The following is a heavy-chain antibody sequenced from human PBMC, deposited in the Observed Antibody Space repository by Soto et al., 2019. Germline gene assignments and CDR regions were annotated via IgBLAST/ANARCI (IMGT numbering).Heavy chain of an antibody. CDR2: ISSSSGYT. Sequence: VGSLRLSCAGSGFTFSDYYMSWIRQAPGKGLEWVSYISSSSGYTNYADSVKGRFTISRDNAKNSLYLQMNSLRAEDTAVYYCAKEYGRLDYWGQGTLVTVSS. V-gene: IGHV3-11*06. D-gene: IGHD4-17*01. CDR1: GFTFSDYY. CDR3: AKEYGRLDY. J-gene: IGHJ4*02.